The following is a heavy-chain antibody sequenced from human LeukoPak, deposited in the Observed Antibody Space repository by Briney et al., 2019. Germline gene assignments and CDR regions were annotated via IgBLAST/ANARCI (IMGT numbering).Heavy chain of an antibody. CDR1: GFTFSSYA. Sequence: GVSLRLSCAASGFTFSSYAMSWVRQAPGKGLEWVSAISGSGGSTYYADSVKGRFTISRDNSKNTLYLQMNSLRAEDTAVYYCAKDKVRLITFGGVIVDYWGQGTLVTVSS. J-gene: IGHJ4*02. CDR2: ISGSGGST. V-gene: IGHV3-23*01. CDR3: AKDKVRLITFGGVIVDY. D-gene: IGHD3-16*02.